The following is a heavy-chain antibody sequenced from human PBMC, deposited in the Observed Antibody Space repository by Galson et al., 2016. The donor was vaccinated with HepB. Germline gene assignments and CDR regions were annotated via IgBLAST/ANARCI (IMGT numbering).Heavy chain of an antibody. V-gene: IGHV3-23*01. D-gene: IGHD3-3*01. J-gene: IGHJ4*02. CDR2: ISGSGGST. CDR1: GFTFSSYA. Sequence: SLRLSCAASGFTFSSYAMSWVRQAPGKGLEWVSAISGSGGSTYYADSVKGRFTISRDNSKNTLYLQMNSLRAEDTAVYYCAQLSTRRFLEWVLTGYFDYWGQGTLVTVSS. CDR3: AQLSTRRFLEWVLTGYFDY.